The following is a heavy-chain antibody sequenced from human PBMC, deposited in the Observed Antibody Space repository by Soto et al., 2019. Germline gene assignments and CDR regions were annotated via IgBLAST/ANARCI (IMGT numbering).Heavy chain of an antibody. J-gene: IGHJ4*02. V-gene: IGHV4-34*01. D-gene: IGHD6-25*01. CDR2: INHSGST. Sequence: SETLSLTCAVYGGSFSGYYWSWIRQPPGKGLEWIGEINHSGSTNYNPSLKSRVTISVDTSKNQFSLKLSSVTAADTAVYYCARESGWTEHDYWGQGTLVTVSS. CDR3: ARESGWTEHDY. CDR1: GGSFSGYY.